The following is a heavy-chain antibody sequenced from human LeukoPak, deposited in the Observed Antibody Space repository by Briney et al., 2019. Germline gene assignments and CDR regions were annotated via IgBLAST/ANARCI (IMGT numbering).Heavy chain of an antibody. J-gene: IGHJ3*02. D-gene: IGHD6-13*01. V-gene: IGHV4-39*07. CDR2: IYYSGSI. Sequence: SETLSLTCTVSGGSISSSSYYWGWIRQPPGKGLEWIGSIYYSGSIYYKPSLTSRVTISVDTSKNQFSLKLRSVTAADTAVYFCARGPRIAATGLDAFDIWGQGTRVTVSS. CDR3: ARGPRIAATGLDAFDI. CDR1: GGSISSSSYY.